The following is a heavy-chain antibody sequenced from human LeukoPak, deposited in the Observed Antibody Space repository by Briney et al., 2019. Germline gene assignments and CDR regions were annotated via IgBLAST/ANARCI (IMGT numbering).Heavy chain of an antibody. V-gene: IGHV3-30*12. Sequence: GGSLRLSCAASGFTFSSYGMHWVRQAPGKGLEWVAVISYDGSNKYYADSVKGRFTISRDNSKNTLDLQMNSLRAKDTAVYYCAKGGGYCIGGACWVDYWGQGTLVTVSS. CDR1: GFTFSSYG. D-gene: IGHD2-15*01. CDR3: AKGGGYCIGGACWVDY. J-gene: IGHJ4*02. CDR2: ISYDGSNK.